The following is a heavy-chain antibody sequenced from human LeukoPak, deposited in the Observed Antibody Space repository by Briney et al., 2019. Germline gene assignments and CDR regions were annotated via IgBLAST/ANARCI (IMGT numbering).Heavy chain of an antibody. V-gene: IGHV3-23*01. D-gene: IGHD2-21*02. CDR3: VREDTPATANY. J-gene: IGHJ4*02. CDR1: GFTFSSSA. CDR2: ISGGGDIT. Sequence: GGSLRLSCAASGFTFSSSAMSWVRQTAGKGLEWVSAISGGGDITYYADSVKGRFTISRDNSKDTLFLQMHSLRPGDTAVYYCVREDTPATANYWGQGTLVTISS.